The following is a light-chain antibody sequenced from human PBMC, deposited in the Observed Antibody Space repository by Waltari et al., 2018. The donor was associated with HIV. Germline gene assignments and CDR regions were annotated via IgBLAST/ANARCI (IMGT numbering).Light chain of an antibody. CDR3: HQSYTLPFT. V-gene: IGKV1-39*01. J-gene: IGKJ3*01. Sequence: DIQMTQSPSSLSASVGDRVTITFRARQSIGTYLNWYQQKPGKAPNLLIYGATSLQSGVPSRFSGSGSGSGTDFTLTVSSLQPEDFATYYCHQSYTLPFTFGPGTTLDIQ. CDR2: GAT. CDR1: QSIGTY.